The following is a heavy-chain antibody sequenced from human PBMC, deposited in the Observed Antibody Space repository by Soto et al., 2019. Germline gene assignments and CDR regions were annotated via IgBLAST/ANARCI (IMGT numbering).Heavy chain of an antibody. D-gene: IGHD6-19*01. CDR3: AXDLWLVLPRTIPGYGMGV. CDR1: GYTFTSHY. Sequence: ASVKVSCKASGYTFTSHYMHWVRQAPGPLLEWMGIINPSGGSTSYAQKFQGRVTMTRDTSTSTVYMELRSLRSEDTAVYYCAXDLWLVLPRTIPGYGMGVWGQGTTVTVS. CDR2: INPSGGST. J-gene: IGHJ6*02. V-gene: IGHV1-46*01.